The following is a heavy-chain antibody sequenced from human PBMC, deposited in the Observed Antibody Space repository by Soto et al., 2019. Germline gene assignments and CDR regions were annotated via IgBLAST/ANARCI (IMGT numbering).Heavy chain of an antibody. CDR3: AGDYLRLNSLNSNFYSFGMDV. Sequence: EVQLLQSGGGLVQPGGSLRLSCTASGFTFSHYGMSWVRQTPGKGLEWVSTIGVDGSNRNYADFVKGRFTISRDNSKNTLSLQMDSLRAEDTAVYYCAGDYLRLNSLNSNFYSFGMDVWGQGTTVTVSS. V-gene: IGHV3-23*01. CDR2: IGVDGSNR. J-gene: IGHJ6*02. D-gene: IGHD4-17*01. CDR1: GFTFSHYG.